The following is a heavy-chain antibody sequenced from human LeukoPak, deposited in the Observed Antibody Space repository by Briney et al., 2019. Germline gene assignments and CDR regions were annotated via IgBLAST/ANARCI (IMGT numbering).Heavy chain of an antibody. D-gene: IGHD1-14*01. J-gene: IGHJ6*03. CDR3: ARGRIGFLNYYMDV. CDR1: GYSENFYG. Sequence: GASVKVSCKTSGYSENFYGITWVRQVAGQGLEWMGWISAQHGQTEYAPNSQDRVTMTTDTYTNTAYMELRSLRSDDTAVYYCARGRIGFLNYYMDVWGKGTTVTISS. V-gene: IGHV1-18*01. CDR2: ISAQHGQT.